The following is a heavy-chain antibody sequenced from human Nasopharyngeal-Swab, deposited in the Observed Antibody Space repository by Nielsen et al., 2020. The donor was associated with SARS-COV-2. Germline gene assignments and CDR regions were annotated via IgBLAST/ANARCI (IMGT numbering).Heavy chain of an antibody. J-gene: IGHJ4*02. D-gene: IGHD6-19*01. CDR2: ISWDGGNT. V-gene: IGHV3-43*01. CDR1: GFSFDDYN. CDR3: AKDSYSSGWIDY. Sequence: GGSLRLSCAASGFSFDDYNMHWVRQAPGKGLEWVSLISWDGGNTYYADSVRGRFTISRDNSKNSLYLQMNSLRTEDTALYYCAKDSYSSGWIDYWGQGTLVTVSS.